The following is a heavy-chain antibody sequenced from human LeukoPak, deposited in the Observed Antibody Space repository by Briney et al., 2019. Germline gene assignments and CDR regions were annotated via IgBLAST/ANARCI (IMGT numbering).Heavy chain of an antibody. J-gene: IGHJ4*02. CDR2: IKSKADGGTT. CDR1: GFTLSDAY. Sequence: GGSLRLSCAASGFTLSDAYMSWVRQTPGKGLEWVGRIKSKADGGTTNYAAPVKGRFIISGDDSKSTLYLQLNSLKTEDTAVYYCLAQYYFDFWGQGTLVAVSS. V-gene: IGHV3-15*01. D-gene: IGHD4-11*01. CDR3: LAQYYFDF.